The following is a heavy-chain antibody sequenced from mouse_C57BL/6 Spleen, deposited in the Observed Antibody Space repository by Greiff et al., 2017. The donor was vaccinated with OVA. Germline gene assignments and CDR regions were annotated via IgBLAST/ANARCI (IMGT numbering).Heavy chain of an antibody. D-gene: IGHD1-1*01. Sequence: QVQLQQSGAELVRPGSSVKLSCKASGYTFTSYWMHWVKQRPIQGLEWIGNIDPSDSETHYNQKFKDKATLTVDKSSSTAYMQLSSLTSEDSAVYYCAREVPITTVYYFDYWGQGTTLTVSS. J-gene: IGHJ2*01. CDR3: AREVPITTVYYFDY. CDR2: IDPSDSET. V-gene: IGHV1-52*01. CDR1: GYTFTSYW.